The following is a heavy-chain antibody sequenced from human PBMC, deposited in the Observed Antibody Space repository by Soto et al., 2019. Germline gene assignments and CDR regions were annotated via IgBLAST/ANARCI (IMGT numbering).Heavy chain of an antibody. CDR1: GGSISSGGYS. CDR3: ARVPDY. CDR2: IYHSAST. J-gene: IGHJ4*02. Sequence: PSETLSLTCAVSGGSISSGGYSWSWIRQPPGKGLEWIGYIYHSASTYYNPSLKSRVTISVDRSKNQLSLKLSSVTAADTAVYCCARVPDYWGQGTLVTVSS. V-gene: IGHV4-30-2*01.